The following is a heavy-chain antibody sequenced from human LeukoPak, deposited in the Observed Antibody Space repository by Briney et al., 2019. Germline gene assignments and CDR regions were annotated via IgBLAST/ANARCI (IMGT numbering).Heavy chain of an antibody. D-gene: IGHD3-10*01. J-gene: IGHJ5*02. Sequence: GASVKVSCKASGYSFTSYGISWVRQAPGQGLEWRGWSIGCNCHTKYAQKFHGTATTTNDTSTRTAYMELGSLRPDDPAVYYCARDSRAVLLWFGEFSPWGQGTLVSVSS. CDR1: GYSFTSYG. V-gene: IGHV1-18*01. CDR3: ARDSRAVLLWFGEFSP. CDR2: SIGCNCHT.